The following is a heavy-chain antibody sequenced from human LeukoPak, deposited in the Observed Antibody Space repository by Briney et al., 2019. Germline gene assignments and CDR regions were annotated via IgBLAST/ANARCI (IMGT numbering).Heavy chain of an antibody. CDR2: INYSGST. V-gene: IGHV4-59*01. Sequence: SETLSLTCTVSGASIRSYYWNWLQQPPGKGLEWIGYINYSGSTNSNPSLKSRATISMDTSKYHFSLKLSSVTAADTAVYFCARDTRSYDSSGYYFFDFWGQGTLVTVSS. CDR3: ARDTRSYDSSGYYFFDF. CDR1: GASIRSYY. D-gene: IGHD3-22*01. J-gene: IGHJ4*02.